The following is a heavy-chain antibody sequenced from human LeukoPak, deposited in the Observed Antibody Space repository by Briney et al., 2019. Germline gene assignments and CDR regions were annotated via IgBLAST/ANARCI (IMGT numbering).Heavy chain of an antibody. J-gene: IGHJ4*02. CDR1: GFTFSSYG. V-gene: IGHV3-23*01. D-gene: IGHD6-6*01. Sequence: GGSLRLSCAASGFTFSSYGMHWVRQAPGKGLEWVSSVTGSGSDTYYADSVKGRFTISRDNSKNTLYLQINSLRAEDTAVYYCAKDLSPNIAARQPFDSWGQGTLVTVSS. CDR3: AKDLSPNIAARQPFDS. CDR2: VTGSGSDT.